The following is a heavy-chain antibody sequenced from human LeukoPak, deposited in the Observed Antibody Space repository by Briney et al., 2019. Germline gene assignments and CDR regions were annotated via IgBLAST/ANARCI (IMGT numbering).Heavy chain of an antibody. CDR1: GFTFSSYG. CDR3: AKDRPTVYSSSWLHFLDS. D-gene: IGHD6-13*01. CDR2: ISGSGGST. V-gene: IGHV3-23*01. J-gene: IGHJ4*02. Sequence: GGSLRLSCAASGFTFSSYGMHWVRQAPGKGLEWVSGISGSGGSTYVADSVKGRFTVSRDNSKNTLYLQMNSLRADDTAVYYCAKDRPTVYSSSWLHFLDSWGQGTLVTVSS.